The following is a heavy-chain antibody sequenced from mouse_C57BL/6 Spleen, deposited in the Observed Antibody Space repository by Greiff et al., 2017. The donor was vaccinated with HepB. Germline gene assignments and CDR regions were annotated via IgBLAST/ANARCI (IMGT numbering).Heavy chain of an antibody. Sequence: QVQLQQPGAELVMPGASVKLSCKASGYTFTSYWMHWVKQRPGQGLEWIGEIDPSDSYTNYNHKFKGKSTLTVDKSSSTAYMQLSSLTSEDSAVYYCARGNYYGSSYDYWGQGTTLTVSS. V-gene: IGHV1-69*01. J-gene: IGHJ2*01. CDR1: GYTFTSYW. CDR3: ARGNYYGSSYDY. D-gene: IGHD1-1*01. CDR2: IDPSDSYT.